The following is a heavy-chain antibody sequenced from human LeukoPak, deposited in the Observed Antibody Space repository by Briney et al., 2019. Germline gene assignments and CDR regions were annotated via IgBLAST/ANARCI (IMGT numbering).Heavy chain of an antibody. D-gene: IGHD2-15*01. V-gene: IGHV5-51*01. CDR1: GYSFTSYW. J-gene: IGHJ6*02. CDR3: ARYCSGGSCPYYYGMDV. CDR2: IYPGDSDT. Sequence: GESLKISCKGSGYSFTSYWIGWVRQMPGKGLEWMGIIYPGDSDTRYSPSFQGQATISADKSISTAYLQWSSLKASDTAMYYCARYCSGGSCPYYYGMDVWGQGTTVTVSS.